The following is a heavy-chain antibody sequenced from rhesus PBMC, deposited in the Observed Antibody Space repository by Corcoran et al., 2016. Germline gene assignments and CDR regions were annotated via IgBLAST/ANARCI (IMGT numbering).Heavy chain of an antibody. Sequence: DVHLLVSWACFGPPGGPLVSSCTDYDFTFQSYYMSWCRQAPGKGLEWVSAINTGGGSTWYTDSVKGQFTITKENAKNTLYLQMDSLRAEDTAVYYCALYGLDSWGQGVVVTVSS. CDR3: ALYGLDS. CDR2: INTGGGST. CDR1: DFTFQSYY. J-gene: IGHJ6*01. V-gene: IGHV3-8*01.